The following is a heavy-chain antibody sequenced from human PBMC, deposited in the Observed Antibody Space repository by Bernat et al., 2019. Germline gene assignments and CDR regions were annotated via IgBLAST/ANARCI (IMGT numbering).Heavy chain of an antibody. CDR3: VPGYCGSDCYSVAS. CDR1: GFTSSNYW. D-gene: IGHD2-21*02. CDR2: IKEDGSVK. J-gene: IGHJ5*01. V-gene: IGHV3-7*01. Sequence: EVQLVESGGGLVQPGGSLRLSCAASGFTSSNYWMNWVRQAPGKGLEWVANIKEDGSVKQYVDSVKGRFSISRDNAKNSLYLQMNSLTAEDTAVYYCVPGYCGSDCYSVASWGQGTLVIVSS.